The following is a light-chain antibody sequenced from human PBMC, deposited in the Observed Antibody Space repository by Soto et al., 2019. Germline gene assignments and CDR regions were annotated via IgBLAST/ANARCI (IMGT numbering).Light chain of an antibody. CDR2: SVS. CDR1: SSDIGAYDH. J-gene: IGLJ2*01. V-gene: IGLV2-14*01. CDR3: ISYTSSSTLVV. Sequence: QSVLTQPASVSGSPGQSITISCSGTSSDIGAYDHVAWFQQFPGKTPKLIIYSVSNRPSGVSYRFSGSKSGNTASLTISGLQAEDEADYYCISYTSSSTLVVFGGGTKVTVL.